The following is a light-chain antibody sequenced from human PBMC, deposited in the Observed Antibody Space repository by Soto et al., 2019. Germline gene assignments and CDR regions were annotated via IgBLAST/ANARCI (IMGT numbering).Light chain of an antibody. V-gene: IGLV2-14*02. CDR3: SSYTSSSTVV. Sequence: QSALTQPASVSGSPGQSITISCTGTSSDVGSYDLVSWYQQHPGKPPQLIIYEDIKRPSGVSNRFSGSKSGNTASLTISGLQAEDEADYYCSSYTSSSTVVFGGGTKVTVL. CDR1: SSDVGSYDL. J-gene: IGLJ2*01. CDR2: EDI.